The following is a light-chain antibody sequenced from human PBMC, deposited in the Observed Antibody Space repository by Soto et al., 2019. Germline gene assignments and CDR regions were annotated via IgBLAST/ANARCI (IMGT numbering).Light chain of an antibody. J-gene: IGLJ1*01. Sequence: QSTLTQPASVSGSPGQSITISCTGTSSDVGSYNLVSWYQQYPDKAPKVIIYEVSVRPSGVSARFSGSKSVNTASLTISGLQAEDEADYYCSSYTSISTYVFGTGTKVTVL. CDR2: EVS. V-gene: IGLV2-14*02. CDR3: SSYTSISTYV. CDR1: SSDVGSYNL.